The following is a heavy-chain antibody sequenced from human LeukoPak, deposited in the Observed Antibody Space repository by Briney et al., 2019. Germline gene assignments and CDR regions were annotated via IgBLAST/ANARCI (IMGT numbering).Heavy chain of an antibody. D-gene: IGHD1-26*01. Sequence: PGGSLRLSCAASGFTFTNYAMSWVRQAPGKGLEWVSTISGSGGTTYYADSVKGRFTISRDNSKNTLYLQMNSLGAEDTAVYYCAKSSGNYNFDYWGQGTLVTVSA. J-gene: IGHJ4*02. CDR2: ISGSGGTT. CDR1: GFTFTNYA. V-gene: IGHV3-23*01. CDR3: AKSSGNYNFDY.